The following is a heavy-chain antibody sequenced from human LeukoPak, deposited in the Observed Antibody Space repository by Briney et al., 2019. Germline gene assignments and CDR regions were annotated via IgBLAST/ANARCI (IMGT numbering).Heavy chain of an antibody. J-gene: IGHJ4*02. CDR1: GGSISSYY. Sequence: PSETLSLTCTVSGGSISSYYWSWIRQPAGKGLEWIGYIYYSGSTYYNPSLKSRVTISVDTSKNQFSLKLSSVTAADTAVYYCARGVLSLANFDYWGQGTLVTVSS. CDR3: ARGVLSLANFDY. D-gene: IGHD3-16*02. CDR2: IYYSGST. V-gene: IGHV4-59*06.